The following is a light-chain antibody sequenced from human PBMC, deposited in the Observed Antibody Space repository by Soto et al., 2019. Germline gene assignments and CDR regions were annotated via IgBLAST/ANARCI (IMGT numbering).Light chain of an antibody. CDR1: GSDVGAYNL. Sequence: CALTRPSSVSGAAGEAITISCAGTGSDVGAYNLVSWYQQHPGKAPKLIICEVNTRPSGISNRFSSSKSGDTASLTISGLQAEDEADYFCCSYAGTVAYVFGTGTKVTVL. CDR2: EVN. CDR3: CSYAGTVAYV. V-gene: IGLV2-23*02. J-gene: IGLJ1*01.